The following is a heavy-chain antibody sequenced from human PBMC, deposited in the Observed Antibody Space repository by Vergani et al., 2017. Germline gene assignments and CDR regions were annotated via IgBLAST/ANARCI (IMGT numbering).Heavy chain of an antibody. V-gene: IGHV3-21*01. Sequence: EVQLVESGGGLVKPGGSLRLPCAASGFTFSSYSMNWVRQAPGKGLEWVSSIISSSSYIYYADSVKGRFTISRDNAKNSLYLQMNSLRAEDTAVYYCAREPARGVVTVYYYCGMDVWGQGTTVTVSS. J-gene: IGHJ6*02. CDR1: GFTFSSYS. D-gene: IGHD2-21*02. CDR3: AREPARGVVTVYYYCGMDV. CDR2: IISSSSYI.